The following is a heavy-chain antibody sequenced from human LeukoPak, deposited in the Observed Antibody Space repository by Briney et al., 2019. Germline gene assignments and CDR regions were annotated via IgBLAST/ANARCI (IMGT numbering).Heavy chain of an antibody. D-gene: IGHD3-10*01. CDR1: GGTFSSDS. CDR3: ARGFNYYDYYYMDV. V-gene: IGHV1-69*05. Sequence: EASVKVSCKASGGTFSSDSISWVRQAPGQGLEWMGGIIPIFGTANYAQKFQGRVTITTDESTSTSYMELSSLRSEDTAVYYCARGFNYYDYYYMDVWGKGTTVTVSS. J-gene: IGHJ6*03. CDR2: IIPIFGTA.